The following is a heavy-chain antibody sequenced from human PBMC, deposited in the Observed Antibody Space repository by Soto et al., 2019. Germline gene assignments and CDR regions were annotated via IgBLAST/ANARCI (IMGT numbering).Heavy chain of an antibody. CDR1: GFTLSSSA. Sequence: GSPKLSCAASGFTLSSSAMAGSPQAPGKGLEWVSAISGSGGSTYYADSVKGRFTISRDNSKNTLYLQMNSLRAEDTAVYYCAKDGPTDAFDIWGQGTIVTVSS. V-gene: IGHV3-23*01. J-gene: IGHJ3*02. CDR3: AKDGPTDAFDI. CDR2: ISGSGGST.